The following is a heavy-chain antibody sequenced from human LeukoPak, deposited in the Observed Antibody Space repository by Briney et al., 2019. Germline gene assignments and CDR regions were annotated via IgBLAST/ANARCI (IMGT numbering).Heavy chain of an antibody. CDR2: ISGSGGST. Sequence: GGSLRLSCAASGFTFSSYGMSWVRQAPGKGLEWVSAISGSGGSTYYADSAKGRFTISRDNSKNTLYLQMNSLRAEDTAVYYCAKVRTTSLLLWFGELYDYWGQGTLVTVSS. J-gene: IGHJ4*02. CDR3: AKVRTTSLLLWFGELYDY. V-gene: IGHV3-23*01. D-gene: IGHD3-10*01. CDR1: GFTFSSYG.